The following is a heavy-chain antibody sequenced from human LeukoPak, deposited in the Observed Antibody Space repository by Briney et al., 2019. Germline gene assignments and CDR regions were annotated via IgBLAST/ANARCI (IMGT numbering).Heavy chain of an antibody. D-gene: IGHD6-13*01. J-gene: IGHJ5*02. CDR2: ISYDGSNK. CDR3: AKDPLIAAAGRWSGWFDP. CDR1: GFTFSSYA. V-gene: IGHV3-30*04. Sequence: PGGSLRLSCAASGFTFSSYAMHWVRQAPGKGLEWVAVISYDGSNKYYADSVKGRFTISRDNSKNTLYLQMNSLRAEDTAVYYCAKDPLIAAAGRWSGWFDPWGQGTLVTVSS.